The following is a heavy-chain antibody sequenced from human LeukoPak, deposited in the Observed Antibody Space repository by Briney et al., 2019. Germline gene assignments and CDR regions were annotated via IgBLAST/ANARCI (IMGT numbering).Heavy chain of an antibody. J-gene: IGHJ4*02. D-gene: IGHD3-3*01. CDR3: AREFFGARAFQY. CDR1: GGSISSYY. Sequence: SETLSLTCTVSGGSISSYYWSWIRQPPGKGLEWIGYIYYSGSTNYKSSLKSRVTISVDTSKNQFSLKLSSVTAADTAVYYCAREFFGARAFQYWGQGILVTVSS. CDR2: IYYSGST. V-gene: IGHV4-59*01.